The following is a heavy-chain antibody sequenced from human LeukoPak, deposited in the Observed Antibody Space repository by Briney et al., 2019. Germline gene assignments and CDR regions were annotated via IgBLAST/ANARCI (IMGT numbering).Heavy chain of an antibody. Sequence: GGSLRLSCAASGLTFSGYGMHWVRQAPGKGLEWVAVIWYDGSNKYYADSVKGRFTISRDNSKNTLYLQMNSLRAEDTAVYYCARDLDYYYTDVWGKGTTVTVSS. CDR3: ARDLDYYYTDV. J-gene: IGHJ6*03. CDR1: GLTFSGYG. V-gene: IGHV3-33*01. CDR2: IWYDGSNK.